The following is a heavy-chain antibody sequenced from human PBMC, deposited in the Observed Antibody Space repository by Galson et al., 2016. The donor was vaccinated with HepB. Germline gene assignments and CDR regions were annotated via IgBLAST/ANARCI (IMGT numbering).Heavy chain of an antibody. J-gene: IGHJ4*01. Sequence: SLRLSCAACGFTLSSYAMGRVRQGPGKGLEWVSVVRGTRSTTYYADSVKGRFTISRDNSKNTLYLQMNSLRVEDTAVYYCAKSSRGYCVGGSCQWFYFDSWGHGTLVTVSS. CDR1: GFTLSSYA. D-gene: IGHD2-15*01. V-gene: IGHV3-23*01. CDR2: VRGTRSTT. CDR3: AKSSRGYCVGGSCQWFYFDS.